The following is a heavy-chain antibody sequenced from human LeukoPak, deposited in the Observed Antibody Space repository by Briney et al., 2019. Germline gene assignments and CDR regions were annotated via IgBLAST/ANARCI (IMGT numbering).Heavy chain of an antibody. CDR1: GFTFSSCA. CDR3: ARAHDFWSGYGGNYMDV. CDR2: ITSFGSDI. J-gene: IGHJ6*03. V-gene: IGHV3-21*01. Sequence: GGSLRLSCAASGFTFSSCAMSWVRQAPGKGLEWVSSITSFGSDIYYADSVKGRFTISRDDGKNSLYLQMNSLGAEDSAVYYCARAHDFWSGYGGNYMDVWGKGTTVTVSS. D-gene: IGHD3-3*01.